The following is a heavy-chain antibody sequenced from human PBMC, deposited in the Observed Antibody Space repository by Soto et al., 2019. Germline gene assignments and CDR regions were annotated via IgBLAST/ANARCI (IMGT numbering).Heavy chain of an antibody. J-gene: IGHJ4*02. Sequence: QVQLVQSGAEVKKPGSSVKVCCKASGGTFSSYAISWVRQAPGQGLEWMGGIIPIFGTANYAQKFQGRVTSTADESTSRAYMELSSLRSEDTAVYYCARVGGYNPPPFDYWGQGTLVTVSS. V-gene: IGHV1-69*01. CDR1: GGTFSSYA. CDR3: ARVGGYNPPPFDY. D-gene: IGHD5-12*01. CDR2: IIPIFGTA.